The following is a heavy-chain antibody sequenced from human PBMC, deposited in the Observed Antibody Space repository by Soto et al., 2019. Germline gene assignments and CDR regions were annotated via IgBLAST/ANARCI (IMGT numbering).Heavy chain of an antibody. D-gene: IGHD2-2*01. CDR1: GGSISSGGYY. J-gene: IGHJ5*02. CDR3: AREGGYCSSTGCYELSGVDP. CDR2: IYYSGST. Sequence: SETLSLTCTVSGGSISSGGYYWSWIRQHPGKGLEWIGYIYYSGSTYYNPSLKSRVTISVDTSKNQFSLKLSSVTAADTAVYYCAREGGYCSSTGCYELSGVDPWGQGTLVTVSS. V-gene: IGHV4-31*03.